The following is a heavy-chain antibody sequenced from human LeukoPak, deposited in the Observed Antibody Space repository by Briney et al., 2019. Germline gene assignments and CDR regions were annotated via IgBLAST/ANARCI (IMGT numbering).Heavy chain of an antibody. D-gene: IGHD2-2*01. J-gene: IGHJ4*02. CDR2: ISAYNGNT. CDR3: ARDGWFGCSSTNCYLIY. Sequence: ASVKVSCKVSGYTLTSNGISWVRQAPGQGLEWMGWISAYNGNTNFAQKFQGRVTMTTDISTSTAYMELRSLRSDDTAVYYCARDGWFGCSSTNCYLIYWGQGTLVTVSS. V-gene: IGHV1-18*01. CDR1: GYTLTSNG.